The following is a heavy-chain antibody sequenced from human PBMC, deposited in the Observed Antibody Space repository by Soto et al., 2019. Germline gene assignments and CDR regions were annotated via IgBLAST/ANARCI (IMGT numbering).Heavy chain of an antibody. CDR2: ISSSSSYI. CDR1: GFTFSSYS. Sequence: PGGSLRLSCAASGFTFSSYSMNWVRQAPGKGLEWVSSISSSSSYIYYADSVKGRFTISRDNAKNSLYLQMNSLRAEDTAVYYCARVVVVPAGPDYYYYMDVWGKGTTVTVSS. J-gene: IGHJ6*03. CDR3: ARVVVVPAGPDYYYYMDV. D-gene: IGHD2-2*01. V-gene: IGHV3-21*01.